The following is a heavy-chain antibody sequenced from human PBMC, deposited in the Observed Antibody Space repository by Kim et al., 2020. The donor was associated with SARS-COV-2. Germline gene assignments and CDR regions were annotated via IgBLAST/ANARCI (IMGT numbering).Heavy chain of an antibody. CDR3: ARLVVAATYYYYGMDV. V-gene: IGHV4-61*01. CDR1: GGSVSSGSYY. Sequence: SETLSLTCTVSGGSVSSGSYYWSWIRQPPGKGLEWIGYIYYSGSTNYNPSLKSRVTISVDTSKNQFSLKLSSVTAADTAVYYCARLVVAATYYYYGMDVWGQGTTVTVSS. CDR2: IYYSGST. D-gene: IGHD2-15*01. J-gene: IGHJ6*02.